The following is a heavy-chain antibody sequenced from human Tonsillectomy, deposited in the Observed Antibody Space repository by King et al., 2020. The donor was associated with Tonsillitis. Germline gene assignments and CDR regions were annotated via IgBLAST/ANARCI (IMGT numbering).Heavy chain of an antibody. V-gene: IGHV3-7*01. CDR3: ARDGRLLFY. J-gene: IGHJ4*02. CDR2: INPDGSEE. D-gene: IGHD2-21*02. Sequence: VQLVESGGGLVQPGGSLRLSCTASGFTFSSYWMSWVRQAPGKGLEYVANINPDGSEENYVDSVKGRFTISRDNAKNSVYLQMHSLRGEDTAVYYFARDGRLLFYWGQGTLVTVSS. CDR1: GFTFSSYW.